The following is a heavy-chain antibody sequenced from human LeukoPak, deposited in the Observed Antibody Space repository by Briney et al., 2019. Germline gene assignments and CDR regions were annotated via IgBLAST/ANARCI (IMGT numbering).Heavy chain of an antibody. V-gene: IGHV4-61*02. D-gene: IGHD1-1*01. J-gene: IGHJ4*02. CDR1: GGSLSSGSYY. CDR3: ARESLEFRFFDF. CDR2: IYTTGRT. Sequence: SETLSLTCTVSGGSLSSGSYYWSWVRQPAGDGLEWIGRIYTTGRTIYNPSLKSQVTIPINTSKTQFSLKLTSVTATDTGMYYCARESLEFRFFDFWGQGAMVTVSS.